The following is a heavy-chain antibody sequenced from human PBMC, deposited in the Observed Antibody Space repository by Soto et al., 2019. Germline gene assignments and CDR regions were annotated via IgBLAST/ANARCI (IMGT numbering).Heavy chain of an antibody. D-gene: IGHD1-7*01. CDR2: IKQDGSEK. J-gene: IGHJ6*04. CDR3: ARGMENWNYVRHYSRAMDV. V-gene: IGHV3-7*05. CDR1: GFTFNSYW. Sequence: QPGGSLRLSCAASGFTFNSYWMCWVRQAPGKGLEWVANIKQDGSEKYYVDSVKGRFTISRDNAKNSLYLQMNSLRAEDTAVYYCARGMENWNYVRHYSRAMDVSDKAPTVT.